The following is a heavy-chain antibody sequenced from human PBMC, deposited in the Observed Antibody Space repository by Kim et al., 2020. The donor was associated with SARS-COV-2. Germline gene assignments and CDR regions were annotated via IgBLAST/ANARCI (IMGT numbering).Heavy chain of an antibody. Sequence: SLKSRVTIAVDPSKNQFSPKLSSVTAADTAVYYCARGIAAAGTREGSRDYWGQGTLVTVSS. D-gene: IGHD6-13*01. V-gene: IGHV4-34*13. J-gene: IGHJ4*02. CDR3: ARGIAAAGTREGSRDY.